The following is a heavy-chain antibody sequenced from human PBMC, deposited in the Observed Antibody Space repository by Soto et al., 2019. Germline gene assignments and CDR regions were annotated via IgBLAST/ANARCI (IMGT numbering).Heavy chain of an antibody. J-gene: IGHJ5*02. CDR3: ARQAHQWLVLGNWFDP. D-gene: IGHD6-19*01. V-gene: IGHV4-39*01. CDR2: IYYSGST. CDR1: GGSISSSSYY. Sequence: QLQLQESGPGLVKPSETLSLTCTVSGGSISSSSYYWGWIRQPPGKGLAWIGSIYYSGSTYYNPSLKRRVTISVDMSKNPFSLKLRSVTAADRAVYYCARQAHQWLVLGNWFDPGGQGTLVTVSS.